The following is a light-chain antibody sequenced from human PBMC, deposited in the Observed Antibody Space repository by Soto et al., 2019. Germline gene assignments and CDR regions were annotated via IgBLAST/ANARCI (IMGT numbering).Light chain of an antibody. CDR2: ADS. J-gene: IGKJ5*01. CDR1: QSVSGY. Sequence: EIFCAQSRSTLTLSTGETATLSCRASQSVSGYIGWYQQKPGQAPRLLIYADSNRATGIPARFSGSGSGTDFTLTISSLEPEDFSVYYCQQRYNWPITFGQGTRLEIK. V-gene: IGKV3-11*01. CDR3: QQRYNWPIT.